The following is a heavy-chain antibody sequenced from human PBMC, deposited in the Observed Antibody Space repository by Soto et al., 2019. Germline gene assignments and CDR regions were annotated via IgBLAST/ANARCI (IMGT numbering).Heavy chain of an antibody. CDR2: INGDGDYT. J-gene: IGHJ4*02. V-gene: IGHV3-74*01. CDR1: GFSFSSYW. CDR3: ARERGGYSSDF. D-gene: IGHD2-15*01. Sequence: GGSLSLSCAASGFSFSSYWMHWLRQVPGKGLVWVSRINGDGDYTNYADSVKGRFTISRDNAKNTLYLQMNSLRAEDTAVYYCARERGGYSSDFWGQGTLVTVSS.